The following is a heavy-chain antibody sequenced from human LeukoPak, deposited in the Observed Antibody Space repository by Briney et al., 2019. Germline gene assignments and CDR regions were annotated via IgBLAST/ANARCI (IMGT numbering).Heavy chain of an antibody. CDR3: ARDPGGTGGHY. CDR2: ISYDGSNK. J-gene: IGHJ4*02. CDR1: GFTFSSHG. V-gene: IGHV3-30*03. D-gene: IGHD2-15*01. Sequence: GGSLRLSCAASGFTFSSHGMHWVRQAPGKGLEWVAVISYDGSNKYYADSVKGRFTISRDNSKNALYLQMNSLRAEDTAVHYCARDPGGTGGHYWGQGTLVTVSS.